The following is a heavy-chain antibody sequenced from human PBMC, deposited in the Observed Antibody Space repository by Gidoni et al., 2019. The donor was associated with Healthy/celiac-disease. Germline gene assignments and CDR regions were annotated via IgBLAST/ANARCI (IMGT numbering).Heavy chain of an antibody. J-gene: IGHJ4*02. D-gene: IGHD2-2*01. V-gene: IGHV3-30*18. CDR2: ISYDGSNK. Sequence: QVQLVESGGGVVQPGRALRLSCAASGFTFSSYGMHWVRQAPGKGLEWVAVISYDGSNKYYADSVKGRFTISRDNSKNTLYLQMNSLRAEDTAVYYCAKELGECSSTSCPTGYWGQGTLVTVSS. CDR1: GFTFSSYG. CDR3: AKELGECSSTSCPTGY.